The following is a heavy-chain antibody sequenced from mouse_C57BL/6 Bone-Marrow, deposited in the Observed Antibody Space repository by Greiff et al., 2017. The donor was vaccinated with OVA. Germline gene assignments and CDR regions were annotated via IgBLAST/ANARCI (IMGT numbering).Heavy chain of an antibody. J-gene: IGHJ4*01. CDR1: GFTFSDYY. D-gene: IGHD2-3*01. CDR2: ISNGGGSP. CDR3: ARPVYDGYPYYYAMDY. V-gene: IGHV5-12*01. Sequence: EVKLVESGGGLVQPGGSLTLSCAASGFTFSDYYMYWVRQTPEKRLEWVAYISNGGGSPYYPDPVKGRFTISRDNAKNTLYLQMSLLKSEDTAMYYCARPVYDGYPYYYAMDYWGQGTSVTVSS.